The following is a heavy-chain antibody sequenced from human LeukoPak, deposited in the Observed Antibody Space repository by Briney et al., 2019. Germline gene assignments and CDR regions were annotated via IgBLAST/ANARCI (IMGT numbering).Heavy chain of an antibody. CDR3: AKDRGDIVATIDY. CDR1: GFTFSSYG. Sequence: GGSLRLSCAASGFTFSSYGMHWVRQAPGKGLELVAFIRYDGSNKYYADSVKGRFTISRDNSKNTLYLQMNSLRAEDTAVYYCAKDRGDIVATIDYWGQGTLVTVSS. CDR2: IRYDGSNK. V-gene: IGHV3-30*02. J-gene: IGHJ4*02. D-gene: IGHD5-12*01.